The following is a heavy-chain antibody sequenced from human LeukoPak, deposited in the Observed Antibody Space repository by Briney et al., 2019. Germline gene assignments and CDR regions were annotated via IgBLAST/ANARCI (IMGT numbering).Heavy chain of an antibody. V-gene: IGHV3-30*02. CDR1: GFTFSSYG. CDR2: IRYDGSNK. CDR3: AKADYDILTALYDY. Sequence: TGGSLRLSCAASGFTFSSYGMHWVRQAPGKGLEWVAFIRYDGSNKYYADSVKGRFTISRDNSKNTLYLQMNSLRAEDTAVYYCAKADYDILTALYDYWGQGTLVTVSS. D-gene: IGHD3-9*01. J-gene: IGHJ4*02.